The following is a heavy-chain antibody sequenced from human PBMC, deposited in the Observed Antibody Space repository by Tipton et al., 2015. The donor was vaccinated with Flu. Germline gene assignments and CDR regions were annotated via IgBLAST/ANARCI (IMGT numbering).Heavy chain of an antibody. D-gene: IGHD4-11*01. Sequence: TLSLTCAVSGDSISSDYYWGWIRQFPGKGLEWIGSVSRSGDTNYNPSLRSRVTISIDRSKNQFSLKMKSVTAADMAVYFCARRDYSNYVSDPKNWFDPWGPGTLVTVSS. CDR3: ARRDYSNYVSDPKNWFDP. J-gene: IGHJ5*02. CDR1: GDSISSDYY. V-gene: IGHV4-38-2*01. CDR2: VSRSGDT.